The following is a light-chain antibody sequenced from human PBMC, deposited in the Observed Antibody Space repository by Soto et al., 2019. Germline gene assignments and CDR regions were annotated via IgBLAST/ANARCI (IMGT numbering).Light chain of an antibody. J-gene: IGKJ2*01. CDR1: QSVLYSSNNKNY. CDR3: QQYESTPPT. V-gene: IGKV4-1*01. Sequence: DIVMTQSPDSLAVSLGERATINCKSSQSVLYSSNNKNYLAWYQQRPGQPPKLLIYWASTRESGVPDRFSGSGSGTDFSLTNPSLQAEDVAVYYCQQYESTPPTFGQGTKLEIK. CDR2: WAS.